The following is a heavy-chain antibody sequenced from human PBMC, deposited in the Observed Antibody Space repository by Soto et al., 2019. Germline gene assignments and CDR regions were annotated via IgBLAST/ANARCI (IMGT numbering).Heavy chain of an antibody. CDR3: ASDSCTNGVCYTAPFDI. Sequence: GASVKVSCKASGFTFTSSAVQWVRQARGQRLEWIGWIVVGSGNTNYAQKFQERVTITRDMSASTAYMELSSLRLEDTAVYYYASDSCTNGVCYTAPFDIWGQGTMVTVSS. J-gene: IGHJ3*02. V-gene: IGHV1-58*01. D-gene: IGHD2-8*01. CDR1: GFTFTSSA. CDR2: IVVGSGNT.